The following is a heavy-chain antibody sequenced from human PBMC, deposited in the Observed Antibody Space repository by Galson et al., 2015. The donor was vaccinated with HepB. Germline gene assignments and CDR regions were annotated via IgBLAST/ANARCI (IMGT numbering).Heavy chain of an antibody. V-gene: IGHV4-31*03. CDR1: CDAISSGAYY. CDR3: ARVTILGLVPNWFDT. J-gene: IGHJ5*02. Sequence: TLSLTCTVSCDAISSGAYYWSWIRQHPGRGLEWIGYIYFSGTTYYNPSLRSRLSISIDRSKSPFSLKFGSVTAADTAVYYCARVTILGLVPNWFDTWARDPWSPSPQ. CDR2: IYFSGTT. D-gene: IGHD3/OR15-3a*01.